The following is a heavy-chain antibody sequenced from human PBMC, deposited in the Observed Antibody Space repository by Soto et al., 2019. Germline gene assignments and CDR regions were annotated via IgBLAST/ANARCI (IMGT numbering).Heavy chain of an antibody. CDR2: IYWDDDK. CDR3: AHRVLRTVFGLVTTTAIYFDF. Sequence: QITLNESGPTQVKPRQTLTLTCTFSGFSLTTSGVGVGWIRQSPGKAPEWLALIYWDDDKRYSPSMKSRLTIIKDTSKNQMVLTMADLDPADTDTYYCAHRVLRTVFGLVTTTAIYFDFWGQGTPVAVSS. CDR1: GFSLTTSGVG. D-gene: IGHD3-3*01. J-gene: IGHJ4*02. V-gene: IGHV2-5*02.